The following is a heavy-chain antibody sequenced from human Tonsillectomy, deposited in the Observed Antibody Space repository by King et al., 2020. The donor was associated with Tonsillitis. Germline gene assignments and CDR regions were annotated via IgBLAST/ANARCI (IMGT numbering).Heavy chain of an antibody. V-gene: IGHV1-2*02. CDR2: INPNSGGT. CDR3: ARIGRDYDILTGYYGDDAFDV. D-gene: IGHD3-9*01. CDR1: GYTFTGDY. J-gene: IGHJ3*01. Sequence: VQLVESGAEVKKPGASVKVSCKASGYTFTGDYMHWVRQAPGQGLECMGWINPNSGGTNYAQKFQGRVTMTRDTSISTAYMELSRLRSDDTAVYYCARIGRDYDILTGYYGDDAFDVWGQGTMVTVSS.